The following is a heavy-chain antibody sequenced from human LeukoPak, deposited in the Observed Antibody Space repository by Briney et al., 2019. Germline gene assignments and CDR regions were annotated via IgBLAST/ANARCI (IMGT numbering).Heavy chain of an antibody. Sequence: SETLPLTCAVYGGSFSGYYWGWIRQPPGKGLEWIGEINHSGSTNYNPSLKSRVAISVDTSKNQFSLKLSSVTAADTAVYYCARGTREAIVVVPAAIRVSGDYYYYMDVWGKGTTVTVSS. J-gene: IGHJ6*03. D-gene: IGHD2-2*02. CDR3: ARGTREAIVVVPAAIRVSGDYYYYMDV. CDR2: INHSGST. V-gene: IGHV4-34*01. CDR1: GGSFSGYY.